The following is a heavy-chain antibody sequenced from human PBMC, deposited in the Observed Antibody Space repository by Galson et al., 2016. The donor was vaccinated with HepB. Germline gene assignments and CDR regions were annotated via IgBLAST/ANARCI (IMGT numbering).Heavy chain of an antibody. CDR2: MRADGTAN. J-gene: IGHJ5*02. D-gene: IGHD3-3*01. CDR1: GFSFSRYW. V-gene: IGHV3-7*03. Sequence: SLRLSCAAPGFSFSRYWMAWVRQAPGKGLEWVGNMRADGTANDYVGSVKGRFTISRDNAQKSLFLQMTSLRVEDTAVYYCARENFWKLDQWGQGTLVTVSS. CDR3: ARENFWKLDQ.